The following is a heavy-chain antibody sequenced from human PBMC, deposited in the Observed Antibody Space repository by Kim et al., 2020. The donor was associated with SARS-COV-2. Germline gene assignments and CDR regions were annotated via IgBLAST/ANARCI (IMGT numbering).Heavy chain of an antibody. CDR2: ISDSGDEA. CDR1: GFTFSTYA. J-gene: IGHJ4*02. V-gene: IGHV3-23*01. Sequence: GGSLRLSCAASGFTFSTYAMSWVRQAPGKGLEWVSAISDSGDEAYYTDSVKGRFTISRDNSKNTLYLQMNSLRAEDTAVYFCVKPRYITSWDEDFWGQGTLVTVSS. CDR3: VKPRYITSWDEDF. D-gene: IGHD6-13*01.